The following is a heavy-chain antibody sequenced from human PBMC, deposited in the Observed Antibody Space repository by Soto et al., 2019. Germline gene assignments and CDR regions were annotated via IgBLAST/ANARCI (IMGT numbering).Heavy chain of an antibody. CDR3: ARVEGPTVATMFFDY. V-gene: IGHV3-48*02. Sequence: SVGLCGAAGGVAVSSGGMILARKAPGKGLEWVSYISPSGTTRYYADSVKGRFTLPRDNAHNSLYLQMDSLRDEDTAVYYCARVEGPTVATMFFDYWGQGTPVTVSS. CDR2: ISPSGTTR. CDR1: GVAVSSGG. D-gene: IGHD5-12*01. J-gene: IGHJ4*02.